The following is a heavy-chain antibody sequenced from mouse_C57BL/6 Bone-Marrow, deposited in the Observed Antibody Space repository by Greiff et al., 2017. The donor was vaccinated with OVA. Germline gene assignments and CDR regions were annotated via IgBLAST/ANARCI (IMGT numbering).Heavy chain of an antibody. Sequence: VQLKQSGPGLVQPSQSLSITCTVSGFSLTSYGVHWVRQSPGKGLEWLGVIWSGGSTDYNAAFISRLSISKDNSKSQVFFKMNSLQADDTAIYYCARKFDDYDWFAYWGQGTLVTVSA. D-gene: IGHD2-4*01. J-gene: IGHJ3*01. V-gene: IGHV2-2*01. CDR1: GFSLTSYG. CDR2: IWSGGST. CDR3: ARKFDDYDWFAY.